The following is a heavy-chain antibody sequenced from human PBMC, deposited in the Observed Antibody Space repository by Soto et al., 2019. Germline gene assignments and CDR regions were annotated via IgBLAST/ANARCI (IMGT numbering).Heavy chain of an antibody. CDR1: GDSISSLY. V-gene: IGHV4-59*08. CDR2: IYYSGSI. CDR3: ACSGIAAAGTFDY. J-gene: IGHJ4*02. Sequence: SETLSLTCTVSGDSISSLYWSWIRQPPGKGLEWIGYIYYSGSINYNPSLKSRVTISVDTSKNQFSLKLSSVTAADTAVYYCACSGIAAAGTFDYWGQGTLVTVSS. D-gene: IGHD6-13*01.